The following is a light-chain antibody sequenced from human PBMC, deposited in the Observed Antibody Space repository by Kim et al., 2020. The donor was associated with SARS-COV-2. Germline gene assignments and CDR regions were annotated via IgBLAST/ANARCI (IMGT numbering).Light chain of an antibody. J-gene: IGLJ3*02. CDR2: QDS. Sequence: VSPGQTASITCAGDRLGDKYACWYQQKPGQSPVLVIYQDSKRPSGIPERFSGSNSGNTATLTISGTQAMDEADYYCQAWDSSTWVFGGGTQLTVL. V-gene: IGLV3-1*01. CDR3: QAWDSSTWV. CDR1: RLGDKY.